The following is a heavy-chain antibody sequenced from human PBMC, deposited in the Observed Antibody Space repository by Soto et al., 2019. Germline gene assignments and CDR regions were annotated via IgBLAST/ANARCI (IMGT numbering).Heavy chain of an antibody. CDR3: AREPFGRFDP. V-gene: IGHV1-69*13. D-gene: IGHD3-10*01. Sequence: SVKVSCKASGDSFGSYAVSRVRQAPGQGLEWMGAIIPVFGTTNYTQKFQGRVTITADDSTTTAYMELSSLRSDDTAVYYCAREPFGRFDPWGQGTLVTVSS. CDR2: IIPVFGTT. J-gene: IGHJ5*02. CDR1: GDSFGSYA.